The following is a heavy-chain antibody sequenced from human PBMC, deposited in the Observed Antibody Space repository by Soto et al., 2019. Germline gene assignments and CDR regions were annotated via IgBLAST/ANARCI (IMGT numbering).Heavy chain of an antibody. CDR1: GGSVSSGSYY. Sequence: SLTCTVSGGSVSSGSYYWSWIRQPPGKGLEWIGYIYYSGSTNYNPSLKSRVTISVDTSKNQFSLKVRSVTAADTAVYYCARYAYGDYVGYFDPLGQGIHVTVSS. J-gene: IGHJ5*02. D-gene: IGHD4-17*01. CDR2: IYYSGST. CDR3: ARYAYGDYVGYFDP. V-gene: IGHV4-61*01.